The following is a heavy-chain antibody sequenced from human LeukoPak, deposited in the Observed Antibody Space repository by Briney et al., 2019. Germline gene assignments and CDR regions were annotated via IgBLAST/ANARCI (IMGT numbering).Heavy chain of an antibody. CDR3: AKGRSLVVTATPIDY. CDR2: ISWNSGSI. Sequence: GRSLRLSCAASGFTFDDYAMHWVRQAPGKGLEWVSGISWNSGSIGYADSVKGRFTISRGNAKNSLYLQMNSLRAEDTALYYCAKGRSLVVTATPIDYWGQGTLVTVSS. V-gene: IGHV3-9*01. D-gene: IGHD2-21*02. J-gene: IGHJ4*02. CDR1: GFTFDDYA.